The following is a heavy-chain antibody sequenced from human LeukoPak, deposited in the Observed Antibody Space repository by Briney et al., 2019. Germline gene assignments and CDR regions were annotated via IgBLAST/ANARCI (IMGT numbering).Heavy chain of an antibody. D-gene: IGHD2-2*01. CDR1: GGSFSGYY. CDR3: ARGGYCSSTSCSFDY. CDR2: INHSGST. J-gene: IGHJ4*02. V-gene: IGHV4-34*01. Sequence: SETLSLTCAVYGGSFSGYYWSWLRQPPGKGLEWIGEINHSGSTNYNPSLKSRVTISVDTSKNQFSLKLSSVTAADTAVYYCARGGYCSSTSCSFDYWGQGTLSPSPQ.